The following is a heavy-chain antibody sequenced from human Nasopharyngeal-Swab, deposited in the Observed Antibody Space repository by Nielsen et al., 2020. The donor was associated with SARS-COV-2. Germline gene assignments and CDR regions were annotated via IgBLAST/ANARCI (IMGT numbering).Heavy chain of an antibody. CDR3: ARGWYSGMVY. V-gene: IGHV4-34*01. CDR1: GGSFSGYY. CDR2: INHSGST. D-gene: IGHD1-26*01. Sequence: GSLRLSCAVYGGSFSGYYWSWIRQPPGKGLEWIGEINHSGSTNYNPSLKSRVTISVDTSKNQFSLNLRSVTAADTAVYYCARGWYSGMVYWGQGTLVTVSS. J-gene: IGHJ4*02.